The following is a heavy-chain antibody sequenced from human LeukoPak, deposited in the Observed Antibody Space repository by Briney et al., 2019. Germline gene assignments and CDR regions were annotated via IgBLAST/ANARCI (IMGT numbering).Heavy chain of an antibody. J-gene: IGHJ4*02. D-gene: IGHD6-6*01. Sequence: GGSLRLSCAASGFTFSNYWMSWVRQAPGKGLEWVANIKQDGSEKYYVDSVRGRFTISRDNAKNSLYLQMNSLRAEDTAVYYCARGKYSNSFWDQGTLVTVSS. CDR1: GFTFSNYW. V-gene: IGHV3-7*05. CDR3: ARGKYSNSF. CDR2: IKQDGSEK.